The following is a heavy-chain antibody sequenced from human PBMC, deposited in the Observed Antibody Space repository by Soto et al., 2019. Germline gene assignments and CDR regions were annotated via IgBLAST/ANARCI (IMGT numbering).Heavy chain of an antibody. D-gene: IGHD6-13*01. J-gene: IGHJ4*02. CDR2: ISGSGGST. CDR1: GFTFSSYA. CDR3: ARRGPGTYFDY. V-gene: IGHV3-23*01. Sequence: EVQLLDSGGGLVQPGGSLRLSCAASGFTFSSYAMNWVRQAPGKGLEWVSVISGSGGSTYYADSVKGRFTISRDNSKNTLYLQMNNLRAEDMAVYYCARRGPGTYFDYWGQGTLVTVSS.